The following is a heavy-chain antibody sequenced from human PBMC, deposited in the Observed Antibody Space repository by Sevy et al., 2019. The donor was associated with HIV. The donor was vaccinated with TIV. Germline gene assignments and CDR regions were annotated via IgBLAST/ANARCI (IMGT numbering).Heavy chain of an antibody. V-gene: IGHV3-21*01. J-gene: IGHJ4*02. CDR1: GFTFSSYS. CDR2: ISSSSSYI. CDR3: ARGSATLAAAGISVGWY. Sequence: GGSLRLSCAASGFTFSSYSMNWVRQAPGKGLEWVSYISSSSSYIYYADSVKGRFTISRDNAKNSLYLQMNSLRAEDTAVYYCARGSATLAAAGISVGWYWGQGTLVTVSS. D-gene: IGHD6-13*01.